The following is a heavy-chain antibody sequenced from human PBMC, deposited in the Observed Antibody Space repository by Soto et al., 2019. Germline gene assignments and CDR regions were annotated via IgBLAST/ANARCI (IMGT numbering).Heavy chain of an antibody. CDR3: AKADWSY. V-gene: IGHV3-30*18. J-gene: IGHJ4*02. Sequence: VGSLRLSCAASGFTFSSYGMHWVRQAPGKGLEWVAVISYDGSNKYYADSVKGRFTISRDNSKNTLYLQMNSLRAEDTAVYYCAKADWSYWGQGTLVTVSS. CDR1: GFTFSSYG. CDR2: ISYDGSNK. D-gene: IGHD2-21*01.